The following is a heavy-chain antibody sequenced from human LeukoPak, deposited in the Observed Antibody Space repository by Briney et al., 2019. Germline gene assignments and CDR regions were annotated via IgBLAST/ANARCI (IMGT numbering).Heavy chain of an antibody. CDR1: GFTFSDYH. J-gene: IGHJ5*02. Sequence: AGGSLRLSCAASGFTFSDYHMSWIRQAPGKGLEWVSYISSSGSTIYYADSVKGRFTISRDNAKNSLYLQMNSLRAEDTAVYYCARERRGYCSSTSCSWFDPWGQGTLVTVSS. CDR2: ISSSGSTI. CDR3: ARERRGYCSSTSCSWFDP. V-gene: IGHV3-11*04. D-gene: IGHD2-2*01.